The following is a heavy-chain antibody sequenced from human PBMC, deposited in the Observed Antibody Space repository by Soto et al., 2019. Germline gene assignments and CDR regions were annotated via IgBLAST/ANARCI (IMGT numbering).Heavy chain of an antibody. V-gene: IGHV1-58*01. CDR1: VFTFTSSA. CDR2: IVVGSGNT. Sequence: ASVKVSCKASVFTFTSSAVHWVRPARRQRLEWIGWIVVGSGNTNYAQKFQERVTITRDMSTSTAYMELSSLRSEDTAVYYCAADRYSNHAAFDYYYGMDVWGQGTMVTVS. J-gene: IGHJ6*02. D-gene: IGHD4-4*01. CDR3: AADRYSNHAAFDYYYGMDV.